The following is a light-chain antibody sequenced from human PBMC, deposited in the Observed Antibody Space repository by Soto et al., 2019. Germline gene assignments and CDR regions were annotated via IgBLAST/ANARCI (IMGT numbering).Light chain of an antibody. Sequence: EVGMTQSPATLSVSPGERATLSCRASQTVNSDLAWYQHKPGQAPRLLIYAASARATGVPARFSGSGSGTEFTLTISSLQAEDFAIYFCQQYNYWYTFGQGTKLEIK. V-gene: IGKV3-15*01. CDR1: QTVNSD. CDR3: QQYNYWYT. CDR2: AAS. J-gene: IGKJ2*01.